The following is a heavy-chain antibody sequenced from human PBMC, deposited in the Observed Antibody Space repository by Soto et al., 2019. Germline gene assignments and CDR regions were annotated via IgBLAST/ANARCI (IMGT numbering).Heavy chain of an antibody. CDR3: ARVPDLDYCSRTSCLYYFDY. V-gene: IGHV3-23*01. Sequence: EVQLLESGGGLVQPGGSLRLSCVASGFTFSRYVMSWVRQAPGKGLEWVSTINSNGDSTYYADSVKGRFTISRDNSKTSLYPQMNSLRAEDTAVYYCARVPDLDYCSRTSCLYYFDYWGQGALVTVSS. CDR1: GFTFSRYV. CDR2: INSNGDST. J-gene: IGHJ4*02. D-gene: IGHD2-2*01.